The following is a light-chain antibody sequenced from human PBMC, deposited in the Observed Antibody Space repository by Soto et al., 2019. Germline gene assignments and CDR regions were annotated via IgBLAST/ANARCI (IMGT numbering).Light chain of an antibody. CDR2: DND. J-gene: IGLJ2*01. CDR1: SSTFGSNA. CDR3: AAWDDSLNGPV. V-gene: IGLV1-44*01. Sequence: QPVLTQPPSASGTPGQRVAISCSGSSSTFGSNAVNWYQQLPGTAPKLLIYDNDQRPSGVPDRFSGSKSGTSASLAISGLQSDDAADYYCAAWDDSLNGPVFGGGTKVTVL.